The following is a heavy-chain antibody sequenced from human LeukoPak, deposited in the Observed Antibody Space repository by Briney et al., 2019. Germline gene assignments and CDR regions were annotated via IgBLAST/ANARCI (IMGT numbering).Heavy chain of an antibody. CDR2: ISAYNGNT. CDR1: GYTFTSYG. V-gene: IGHV1-18*01. Sequence: ASVKVSCKASGYTFTSYGISWVRQAPGQGLEWMGWISAYNGNTNYAQKLQGRVTMTTDTSTSTAYMELRSLRSDDTAVYYCARNYYGSGSYYGYYYYYCMDVWGKGTTVTISS. D-gene: IGHD3-10*01. J-gene: IGHJ6*03. CDR3: ARNYYGSGSYYGYYYYYCMDV.